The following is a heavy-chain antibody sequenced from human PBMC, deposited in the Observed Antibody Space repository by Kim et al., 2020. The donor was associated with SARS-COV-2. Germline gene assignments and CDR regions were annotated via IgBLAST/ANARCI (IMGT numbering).Heavy chain of an antibody. V-gene: IGHV4-59*01. D-gene: IGHD3-3*01. Sequence: KSRVTISVDTSKNQFSLKLSSVTAADTAVYYCARRVGDFWSGYPIYYMDVWGKGTTVTVSS. J-gene: IGHJ6*03. CDR3: ARRVGDFWSGYPIYYMDV.